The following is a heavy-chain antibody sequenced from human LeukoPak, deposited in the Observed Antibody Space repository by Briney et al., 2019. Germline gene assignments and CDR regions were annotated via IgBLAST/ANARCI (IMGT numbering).Heavy chain of an antibody. V-gene: IGHV4-59*08. CDR2: IYYSGST. CDR3: ARGPVVPAAMPRGNSGFDY. CDR1: GGSISSYY. D-gene: IGHD2-2*01. Sequence: PSETLSLTCTVSGGSISSYYWSWIRQPPGKGLEWIGYIYYSGSTNYNPSLKSRVTISVDTSKNQFSLKLSSVTAADTAVYYCARGPVVPAAMPRGNSGFDYWGQGTLVTVSS. J-gene: IGHJ4*02.